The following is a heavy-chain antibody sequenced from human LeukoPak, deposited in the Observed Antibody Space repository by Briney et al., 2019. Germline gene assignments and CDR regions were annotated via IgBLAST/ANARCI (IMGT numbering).Heavy chain of an antibody. CDR2: IIPILGIA. CDR3: AGITYYYDSSGYYADY. V-gene: IGHV1-69*02. Sequence: RASVKVSCKASGYTFTGYYMHWVRQAPGQGLEWMGRIIPILGIANYAQKFQGRVTITADKSTSTAYMELSSLRSEDTAVYYCAGITYYYDSSGYYADYWGQGTLVTVSS. D-gene: IGHD3-22*01. CDR1: GYTFTGYY. J-gene: IGHJ4*02.